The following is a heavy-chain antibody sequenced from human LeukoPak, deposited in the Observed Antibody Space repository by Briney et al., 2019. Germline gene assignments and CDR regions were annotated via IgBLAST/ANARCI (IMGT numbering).Heavy chain of an antibody. J-gene: IGHJ3*02. CDR3: ARHSRSGSGGYENAFDI. CDR2: IYYSGST. Sequence: SETLSLTCTVSGDSVSSGSFYWGWIRQPPGKVLEWIGKIYYSGSTYYNPSLKSRVTISVDTSKNQFSLKLSSVTAADTAIYFCARHSRSGSGGYENAFDIWGQGTMVTVSS. CDR1: GDSVSSGSFY. D-gene: IGHD5-12*01. V-gene: IGHV4-39*01.